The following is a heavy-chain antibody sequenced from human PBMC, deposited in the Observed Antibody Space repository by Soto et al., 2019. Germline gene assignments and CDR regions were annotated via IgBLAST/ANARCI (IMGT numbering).Heavy chain of an antibody. CDR2: TWYDGSTT. CDR3: VRDSEWELTNGFEV. J-gene: IGHJ3*01. V-gene: IGHV3-33*01. D-gene: IGHD1-7*01. Sequence: QVHLVESGGGVVQPGTSLRLSCAASGFSFSNYGMHWVRQAPGKGLEWVAVTWYDGSTTYYADSVRGRFTVSRDNPKNQLYLQMDSLRDEDTAVNFCVRDSEWELTNGFEVWGQGTTVIVSS. CDR1: GFSFSNYG.